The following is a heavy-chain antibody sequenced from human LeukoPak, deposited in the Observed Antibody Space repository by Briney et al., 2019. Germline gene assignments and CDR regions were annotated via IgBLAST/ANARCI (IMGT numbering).Heavy chain of an antibody. V-gene: IGHV1-69*05. D-gene: IGHD3-10*01. CDR3: AREEGGPGDDY. J-gene: IGHJ4*02. Sequence: ASVKVSCKASGGTFSSYAISWVRQAPGQGLEWMGGIIPIFGTANYAQKFRGRVTITTDESTSTAYMELSSLRSEDTAVYYCAREEGGPGDDYWGQGTLVTVSS. CDR1: GGTFSSYA. CDR2: IIPIFGTA.